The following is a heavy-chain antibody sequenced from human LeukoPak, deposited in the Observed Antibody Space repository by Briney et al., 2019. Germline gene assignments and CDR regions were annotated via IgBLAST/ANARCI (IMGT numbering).Heavy chain of an antibody. CDR1: GFTFDDYA. CDR2: ISGDGGST. J-gene: IGHJ3*02. V-gene: IGHV3-43*02. D-gene: IGHD3-22*01. CDR3: AKDEDYDSSGYYLHAFDI. Sequence: SGGSLRLSCAASGFTFDDYAMHWVRHAPGKGLEWVSLISGDGGSTYYADSVKGRFTISRDNSKNSLYLQMNSLRTEDTALYYCAKDEDYDSSGYYLHAFDIWGQGTMVTVSS.